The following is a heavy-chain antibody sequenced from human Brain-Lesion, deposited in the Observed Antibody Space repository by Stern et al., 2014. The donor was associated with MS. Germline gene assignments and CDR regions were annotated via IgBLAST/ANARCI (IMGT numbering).Heavy chain of an antibody. CDR3: ARDQRGITIFGVVTDYYYLGMDV. Sequence: QVQLVESGAEVKKPGASVKVSCKTSGYIFTGYYIHWVRQAPGQGLEWMARIKPNTGGPKYAKKFQGRDTMSRDTSISTAYVELSSLTSDDTAVYYCARDQRGITIFGVVTDYYYLGMDVWGQGTTVTVSS. CDR1: GYIFTGYY. J-gene: IGHJ6*02. V-gene: IGHV1-2*06. CDR2: IKPNTGGP. D-gene: IGHD3-3*01.